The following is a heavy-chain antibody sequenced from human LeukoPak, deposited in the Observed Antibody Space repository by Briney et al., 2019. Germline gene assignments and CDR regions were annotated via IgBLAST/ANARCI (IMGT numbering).Heavy chain of an antibody. CDR3: ARDDDQSSSWFDAFDI. CDR2: IWYDGSNK. V-gene: IGHV3-33*08. D-gene: IGHD6-13*01. CDR1: GFTFSSYA. Sequence: PGGSLRLSCAASGFTFSSYAMSWVRQAPGKGLEWVAVIWYDGSNKYYADSVKGRFTISRDNSKNTLYLQMNSLRAEDTAVYYCARDDDQSSSWFDAFDIWGQGTMVTVSS. J-gene: IGHJ3*02.